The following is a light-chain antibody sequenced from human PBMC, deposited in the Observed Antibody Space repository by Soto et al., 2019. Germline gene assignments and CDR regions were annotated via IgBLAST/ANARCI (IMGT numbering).Light chain of an antibody. CDR1: QPIINY. V-gene: IGKV1-39*01. CDR2: GTS. CDR3: QPRYTTPST. J-gene: IGKJ1*01. Sequence: DIQMTQSPSSLSASVGDRVTITCRASQPIINYLNWYQQKSGRAPKLLIYGTSKLHSGVPSRFSGSGYATELSLVISSLHPEDFGTHFCQPRYTTPSTFGPGTRVDI.